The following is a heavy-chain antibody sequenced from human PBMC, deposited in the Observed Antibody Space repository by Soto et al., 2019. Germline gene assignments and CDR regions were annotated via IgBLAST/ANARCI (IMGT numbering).Heavy chain of an antibody. V-gene: IGHV3-30-3*01. CDR3: ARRISSSWYDYYYYGMDA. D-gene: IGHD6-13*01. J-gene: IGHJ6*02. CDR2: ISYDGSNK. Sequence: GGSLRLSCAASGFTFSSYAMHWVRQAPGKGLEWVAVISYDGSNKYYADSVKGRFTISRDNSKNTLYLQMNSLRAEDTAVYYCARRISSSWYDYYYYGMDAWGQGTTVTVSS. CDR1: GFTFSSYA.